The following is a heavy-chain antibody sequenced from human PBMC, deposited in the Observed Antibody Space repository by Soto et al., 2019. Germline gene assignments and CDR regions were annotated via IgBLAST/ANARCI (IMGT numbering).Heavy chain of an antibody. D-gene: IGHD3-22*01. V-gene: IGHV1-2*04. CDR2: INPNSGGT. CDR3: ARLTYYYDSSGYYHPSGFDY. Sequence: QVQLVQSGAEVKKPGASVKVSCKASGYTFTGYYMHWVRQAPGQGLEWMGWINPNSGGTNYAQKFQGWVTMTRDTSISTAYIELSRLRSDDTAVYYCARLTYYYDSSGYYHPSGFDYWGQGTLVTVSS. CDR1: GYTFTGYY. J-gene: IGHJ4*02.